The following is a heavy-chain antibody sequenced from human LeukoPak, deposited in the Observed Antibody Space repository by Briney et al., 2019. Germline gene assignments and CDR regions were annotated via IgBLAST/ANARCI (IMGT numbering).Heavy chain of an antibody. CDR1: GFTLSNYA. J-gene: IGHJ6*03. V-gene: IGHV3-23*01. Sequence: GGSLRLSCAASGFTLSNYALSWVRRAPGKGLEWVSDISGSGGSTYYADSVKGRFTISRDNSKNTMYLQMNSLRAEDTAVYYCARDKVQLATPDFYYSYYMDVWGKGTTVTVSS. D-gene: IGHD6-13*01. CDR2: ISGSGGST. CDR3: ARDKVQLATPDFYYSYYMDV.